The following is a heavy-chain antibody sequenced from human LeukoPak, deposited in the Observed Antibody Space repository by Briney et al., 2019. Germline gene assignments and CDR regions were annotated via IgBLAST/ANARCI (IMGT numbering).Heavy chain of an antibody. CDR1: GGFFSGYY. Sequence: PSETLPLTCAVYGGFFSGYYWSWIRQPPGKGLEWIGEINHSGSTNYKPSLKSRVTISVDTSKNQFSLKLSSVTAADTAVYYCASDRRLRYCSSTSCYTDNYYYYGMDVWGQGTTVTVSS. CDR3: ASDRRLRYCSSTSCYTDNYYYYGMDV. V-gene: IGHV4-34*01. CDR2: INHSGST. J-gene: IGHJ6*02. D-gene: IGHD2-2*02.